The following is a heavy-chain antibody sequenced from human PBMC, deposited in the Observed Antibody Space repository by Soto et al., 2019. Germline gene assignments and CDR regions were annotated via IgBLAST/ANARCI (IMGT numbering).Heavy chain of an antibody. CDR3: SADLPDWGAYAFDY. CDR2: VKSKVDGGSI. V-gene: IGHV3-15*07. J-gene: IGHJ4*02. D-gene: IGHD3-16*01. CDR1: GFTFNGAW. Sequence: EVQLVESGGGLVEPGGSLRLSCTASGFTFNGAWMNWVRQAPGKGLEWVGRVKSKVDGGSIDYAAPVRGRFTISRDDSRSTVDLQMNSLSAEDSAMYYCSADLPDWGAYAFDYWGQGALVTASS.